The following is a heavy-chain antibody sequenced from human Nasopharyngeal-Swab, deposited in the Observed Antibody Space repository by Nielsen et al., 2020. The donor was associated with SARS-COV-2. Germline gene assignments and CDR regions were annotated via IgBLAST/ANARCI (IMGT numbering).Heavy chain of an antibody. CDR3: AGDSGSGAFDY. J-gene: IGHJ4*02. V-gene: IGHV3-53*01. D-gene: IGHD3-10*01. CDR1: GFTVSSNY. CDR2: IYSGGST. Sequence: GESLKISCAASGFTVSSNYMSWVRQAPGKGLEWVSVIYSGGSTYYADSVKGRFTISRDNSKNTLYLQMNRLRAEDTAVYYCAGDSGSGAFDYWGQGTLVTVSS.